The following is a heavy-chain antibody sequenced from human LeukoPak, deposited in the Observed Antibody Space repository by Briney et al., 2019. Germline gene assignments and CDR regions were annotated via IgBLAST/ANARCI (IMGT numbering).Heavy chain of an antibody. J-gene: IGHJ4*02. CDR2: FYHGGPT. Sequence: SETLSLTCTVSTYSVSSGYYWGWIRQPPGKGLEWIGSFYHGGPTYYNPSLKSRVTISTDTSKNQFSLQLSSVTAADTALYYCARHNGASMVRGVIIFDYWGQGTLVTVSS. V-gene: IGHV4-38-2*02. CDR3: ARHNGASMVRGVIIFDY. CDR1: TYSVSSGYY. D-gene: IGHD3-10*01.